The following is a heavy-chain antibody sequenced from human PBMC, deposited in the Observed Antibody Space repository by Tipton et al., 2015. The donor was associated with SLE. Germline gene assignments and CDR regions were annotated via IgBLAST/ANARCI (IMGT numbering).Heavy chain of an antibody. V-gene: IGHV3-64*01. J-gene: IGHJ4*02. CDR2: ISSNGGST. CDR3: ARDPATVTTYQFDY. Sequence: SLRLSCAASGFTFSSYAMHWVRQAPGKGLEYVSAISSNGGSTYYANSVKGRFTISRDNSKNTLYLQMGSLRAEDMAVYYCARDPATVTTYQFDYWGQGTLVTVSS. CDR1: GFTFSSYA. D-gene: IGHD4-11*01.